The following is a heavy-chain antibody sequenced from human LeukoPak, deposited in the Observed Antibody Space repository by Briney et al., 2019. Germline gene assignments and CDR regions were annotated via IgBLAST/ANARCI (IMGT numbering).Heavy chain of an antibody. V-gene: IGHV3-53*01. D-gene: IGHD2-15*01. CDR2: IYTGGST. CDR1: GVTVSSNY. J-gene: IGHJ4*02. Sequence: GGSPRLSCAVSGVTVSSNYMSWVRQAPGKGLEWVSAIYTGGSTHYADSVKGRFTISRDNAKNTLYLQMDSLRAEDTAVYYCARGSSEFDYWGQGTLVTVSS. CDR3: ARGSSEFDY.